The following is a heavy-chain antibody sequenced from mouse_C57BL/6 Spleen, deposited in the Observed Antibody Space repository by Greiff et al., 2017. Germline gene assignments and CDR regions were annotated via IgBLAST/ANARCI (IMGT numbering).Heavy chain of an antibody. V-gene: IGHV1-39*01. CDR3: ARPRDYGSSPAWFAY. CDR2: INPNYGTT. CDR1: GYSFTDYN. J-gene: IGHJ3*01. D-gene: IGHD1-1*01. Sequence: EVQVVESGPELVKPGASVKISCKASGYSFTDYNMNWVKQSNGKSLEWIGVINPNYGTTSYNQKFKGKATLTVDQSSSTAYMQLNSLTSEDSAVYYCARPRDYGSSPAWFAYWGQGTLVTVSA.